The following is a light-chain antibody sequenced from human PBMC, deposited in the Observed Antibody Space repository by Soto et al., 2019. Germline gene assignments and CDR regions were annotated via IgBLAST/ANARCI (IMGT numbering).Light chain of an antibody. CDR3: QKHNSAPLF. V-gene: IGKV1-27*01. Sequence: DIQMTQSPSSLSASVGDRVTITCRASQGINHYLAWFQQKPGKVPKLLIYATSTLQSGVPSRFSGSGFGTDFTLTISSLQPEDVATYYCQKHNSAPLFFGPGTKV. J-gene: IGKJ3*01. CDR2: ATS. CDR1: QGINHY.